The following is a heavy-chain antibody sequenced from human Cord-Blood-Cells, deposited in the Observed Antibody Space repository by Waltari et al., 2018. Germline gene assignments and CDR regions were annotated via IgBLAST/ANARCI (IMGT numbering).Heavy chain of an antibody. CDR3: ARDRMVYAHNWFDP. CDR2: IIPIFGTA. Sequence: QGQLVQSGAEVKKPGSSVKVSCKAPGGTFSSYAISWVLQAPGQGIEWMGGIIPIFGTANYAQKFQGRVTITADESTSTAYMELSSLRSEDTAVYYCARDRMVYAHNWFDPWGQGTLVTVSS. D-gene: IGHD2-8*01. V-gene: IGHV1-69*01. CDR1: GGTFSSYA. J-gene: IGHJ5*02.